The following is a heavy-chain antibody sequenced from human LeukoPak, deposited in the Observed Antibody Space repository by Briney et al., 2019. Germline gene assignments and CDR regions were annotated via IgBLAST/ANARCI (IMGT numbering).Heavy chain of an antibody. V-gene: IGHV4-30-4*08. CDR3: ARRYCSGGSCYPNDAFDV. D-gene: IGHD2-15*01. Sequence: SQTLSLTCTVSGGSISSGDYYWSWIRQPPGKGLEWIGYIYYSGSTYYNPSLKSRVTISVDTSKNQFSLKLSSVTAADTAIYYCARRYCSGGSCYPNDAFDVWGQGTMVTVSS. J-gene: IGHJ3*01. CDR1: GGSISSGDYY. CDR2: IYYSGST.